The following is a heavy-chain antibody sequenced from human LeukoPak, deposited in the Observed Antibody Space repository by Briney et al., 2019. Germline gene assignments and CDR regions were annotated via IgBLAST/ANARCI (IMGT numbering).Heavy chain of an antibody. Sequence: TGGSLRLSRAASGFTFSGYWMHWVRQPPGKGLVWVSRINSDGSMTNYADSVKGRFTISRDNANTLYLQMNGLRAEDTAVYYCVRGTAFWNGVDYWGQGTLVTVSS. CDR3: VRGTAFWNGVDY. CDR2: INSDGSMT. V-gene: IGHV3-74*01. CDR1: GFTFSGYW. J-gene: IGHJ4*02. D-gene: IGHD3-3*01.